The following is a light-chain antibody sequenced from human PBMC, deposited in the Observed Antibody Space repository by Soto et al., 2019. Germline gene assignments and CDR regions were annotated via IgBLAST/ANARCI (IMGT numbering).Light chain of an antibody. CDR2: DAS. CDR3: QQYSQWPPYT. V-gene: IGKV3-15*01. J-gene: IGKJ2*01. Sequence: EIVMTQSPATLSVSPGERASLSCRASQSISSKLAWYQQKPGQAPRLLIYDASTRATDIPARFSGSGSGTEFTLTIHSLQSEDFVVYYCQQYSQWPPYTFGQGTKLEIK. CDR1: QSISSK.